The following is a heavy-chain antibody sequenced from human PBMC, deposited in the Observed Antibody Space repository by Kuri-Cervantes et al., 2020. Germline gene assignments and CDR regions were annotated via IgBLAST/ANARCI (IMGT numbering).Heavy chain of an antibody. CDR2: ISSSSSYI. CDR3: AIAGDYTAFDI. CDR1: EFPFSFYW. J-gene: IGHJ3*02. V-gene: IGHV3-21*01. D-gene: IGHD4-17*01. Sequence: GGSLRLSCAGSEFPFSFYWMTWVRQAPGKGLEWVSSISSSSSYIYYADSVKGRFTISRDNAKNSLYLQMNSLRAEDTAVYYCAIAGDYTAFDIWGQGTMVTVSS.